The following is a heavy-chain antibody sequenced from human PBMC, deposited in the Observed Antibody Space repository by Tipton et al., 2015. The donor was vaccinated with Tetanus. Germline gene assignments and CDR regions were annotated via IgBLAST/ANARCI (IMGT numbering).Heavy chain of an antibody. J-gene: IGHJ6*02. Sequence: TLSLTCTVSGGSVNSGSYYWNWIRQPAGKGLEWIGRIYSSGSTNYNPSLKSRVTMSIDTSKNQFSLELTSVTAADTAVYYCARDFRERSGTYFSYYYTMDVWGQGTTVTVSS. D-gene: IGHD1-26*01. CDR3: ARDFRERSGTYFSYYYTMDV. V-gene: IGHV4-61*02. CDR1: GGSVNSGSYY. CDR2: IYSSGST.